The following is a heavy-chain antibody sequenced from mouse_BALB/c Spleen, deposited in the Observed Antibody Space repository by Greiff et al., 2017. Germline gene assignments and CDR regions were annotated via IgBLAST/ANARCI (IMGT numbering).Heavy chain of an antibody. J-gene: IGHJ2*01. D-gene: IGHD1-1*01. CDR2: IWGGGST. CDR1: GFSLSRYS. V-gene: IGHV2-6-4*01. CDR3: ARNPLTVSDYFDY. Sequence: VQVVESGPGLVAPSQSLSITCTVSGFSLSRYSVHWVRQPPGKGLEWLGMIWGGGSTDYNSALKSRLSISKDNSKSQVFLKMNSLQTDDTAMYYCARNPLTVSDYFDYWGQGTTLTVSS.